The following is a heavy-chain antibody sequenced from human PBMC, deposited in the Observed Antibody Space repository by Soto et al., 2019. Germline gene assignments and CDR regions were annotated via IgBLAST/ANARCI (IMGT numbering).Heavy chain of an antibody. D-gene: IGHD4-17*01. CDR2: LYSDGNT. CDR1: GFTVKSNY. Sequence: LRLSCAASGFTVKSNYMTWVRQIPGKGLEWVSALYSDGNTTYAASVKGRFTISRDNSKNTLYLQMTSSVTAADTAVYYCARAADYGGIPGVDYWGQGTLVTVSS. J-gene: IGHJ4*02. V-gene: IGHV3-53*05. CDR3: ARAADYGGIPGVDY.